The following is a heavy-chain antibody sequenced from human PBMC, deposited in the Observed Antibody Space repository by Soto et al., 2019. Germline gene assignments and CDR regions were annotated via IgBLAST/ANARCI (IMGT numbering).Heavy chain of an antibody. CDR2: ISSNNAYI. CDR3: ASGHYYDSSGNLDY. CDR1: GFTFSSHS. V-gene: IGHV3-21*01. D-gene: IGHD3-22*01. J-gene: IGHJ4*02. Sequence: EVQLVESGGGLVKPGGSLRLSCAASGFTFSSHSMNWVRQAPGKGLEWVSSISSNNAYIFYADSVKGRFTISRDNARKSLYLEMNSLRAEDTAVYYCASGHYYDSSGNLDYWGQGTLVTVSS.